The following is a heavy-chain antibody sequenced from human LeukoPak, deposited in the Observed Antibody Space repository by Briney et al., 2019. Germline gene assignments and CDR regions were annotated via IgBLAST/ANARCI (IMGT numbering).Heavy chain of an antibody. CDR3: ARDLLRYCTNGVCNYYYYMDV. CDR2: ITSSSSFI. J-gene: IGHJ6*03. Sequence: GGSLRLSSAASGFTFSNYSMNWVRQAPGKGLEWVSSITSSSSFIYYADSVKGRFTISRDNAKNSLYLQMNSLRAEDTAVYYCARDLLRYCTNGVCNYYYYMDVWGKGTTVSVSS. D-gene: IGHD2-8*01. CDR1: GFTFSNYS. V-gene: IGHV3-21*01.